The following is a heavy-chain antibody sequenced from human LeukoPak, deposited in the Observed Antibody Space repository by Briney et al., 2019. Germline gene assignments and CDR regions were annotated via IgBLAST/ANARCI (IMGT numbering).Heavy chain of an antibody. Sequence: RASETLSLTCTVSGGSISSSLYYWGWIRQAPGKGLEWIGSFYYSGSTYYNASLKSRVTISVDTPKSQFSLKLNSVTATDTAVYYCTTTTRGWYGVGDYWGQGTLVTVSS. V-gene: IGHV4-39*01. CDR2: FYYSGST. CDR1: GGSISSSLYY. J-gene: IGHJ4*02. CDR3: TTTTRGWYGVGDY. D-gene: IGHD6-19*01.